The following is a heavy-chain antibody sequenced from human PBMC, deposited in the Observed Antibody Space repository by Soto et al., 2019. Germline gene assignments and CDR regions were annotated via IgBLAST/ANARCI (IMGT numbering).Heavy chain of an antibody. CDR1: GYSFTSYW. CDR3: ARLGASCSSTSCYANYYYGMDV. CDR2: IDPSDSYT. V-gene: IGHV5-10-1*03. J-gene: IGHJ6*02. Sequence: EVQLVQSGAEVKKPGESLRISCKGSGYSFTSYWISWVRQMPGKGLEWMGRIDPSDSYTNYSPSFQGHVTISADKSISTAYLQWSSLKASDTAMYYCARLGASCSSTSCYANYYYGMDVWGQGTTVTVSS. D-gene: IGHD2-2*01.